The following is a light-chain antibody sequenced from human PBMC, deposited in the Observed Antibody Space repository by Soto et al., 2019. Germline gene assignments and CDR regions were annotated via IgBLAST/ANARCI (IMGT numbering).Light chain of an antibody. CDR1: SSDIGAFDL. V-gene: IGLV2-14*01. CDR3: SSYTITSTRL. J-gene: IGLJ1*01. Sequence: QSALTQPASVSASPGQSITISCTGTSSDIGAFDLVSWYQQHPGKAPKVMIYDVNIRPSGVSSRFSGSKSGNTASLAISGLQAEDEAYYYFSSYTITSTRLFGTGTKLTVL. CDR2: DVN.